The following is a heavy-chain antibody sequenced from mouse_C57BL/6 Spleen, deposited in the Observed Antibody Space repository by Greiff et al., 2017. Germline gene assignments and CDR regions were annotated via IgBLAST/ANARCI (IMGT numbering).Heavy chain of an antibody. J-gene: IGHJ3*01. CDR1: GYSITSGYY. Sequence: ESGPGLVKPSQSLSLTCSVTGYSITSGYYWNWIRQFPGNKLEWMGYISYDGSNNYNPSLKNRISITRDTSKNQFFLKLNSVTTEDTATYYCAREGPYYYGAWFAYWGQGTLVTVSA. V-gene: IGHV3-6*01. CDR3: AREGPYYYGAWFAY. D-gene: IGHD1-1*01. CDR2: ISYDGSN.